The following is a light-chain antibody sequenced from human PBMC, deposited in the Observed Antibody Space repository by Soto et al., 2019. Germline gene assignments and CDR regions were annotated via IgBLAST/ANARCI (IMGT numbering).Light chain of an antibody. CDR2: KAS. Sequence: DIQMTQSPSTLSASVGNRVTITCRASQSLGISLAWYQQKPGKAPNLLIYKASSLESGVPSRFSGSGSGAEFTLTISSLQPDDFATYYCQQYRLYPWTFGQGTKVE. CDR3: QQYRLYPWT. V-gene: IGKV1-5*03. CDR1: QSLGIS. J-gene: IGKJ1*01.